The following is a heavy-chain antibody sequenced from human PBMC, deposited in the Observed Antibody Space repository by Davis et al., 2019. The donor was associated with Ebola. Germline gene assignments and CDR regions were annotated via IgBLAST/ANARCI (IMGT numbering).Heavy chain of an antibody. J-gene: IGHJ4*02. D-gene: IGHD2-8*01. CDR3: ARGYCTDVVCYELPVIDY. CDR1: GYTFTSYY. CDR2: INPSGGST. V-gene: IGHV1-46*01. Sequence: AASVKVSCKASGYTFTSYYMHWVRQAPGQGLEWMGRINPSGGSTSYAQKFQGRVTRTRDTSTSTVYMELSSLRSDDTAVYYCARGYCTDVVCYELPVIDYWGQGTLVTVSS.